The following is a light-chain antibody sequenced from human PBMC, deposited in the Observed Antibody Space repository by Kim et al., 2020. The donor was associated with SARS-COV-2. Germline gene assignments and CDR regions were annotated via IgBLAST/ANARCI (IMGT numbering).Light chain of an antibody. CDR2: END. CDR3: QSYDNNNRL. Sequence: GRTRVSSCTRSSGSIANNYVQCSQQRPGSAPTTVIYENDQRPSGVPDRFSGSIDSSSNSASLIISGLKTEDEADYYCQSYDNNNRLFGGGTKLTVL. J-gene: IGLJ2*01. CDR1: SGSIANNY. V-gene: IGLV6-57*03.